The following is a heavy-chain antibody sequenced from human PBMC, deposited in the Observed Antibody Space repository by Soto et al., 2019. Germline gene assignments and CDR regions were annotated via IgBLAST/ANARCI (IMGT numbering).Heavy chain of an antibody. Sequence: QVQLVESGGGVVQPGRSLRLSCAASGFTFSSYGMHWVRQAPGKGLEWVAVISYDGSDKYYADSVKGRFTISRDNSNNTLYLQMDSLRAEDTADWAKGVVVATTYFQHWGQGTLVTVSS. CDR1: GFTFSSYG. D-gene: IGHD2-15*01. CDR3: GVVVATTYFQH. CDR2: ISYDGSDK. V-gene: IGHV3-30*03. J-gene: IGHJ1*01.